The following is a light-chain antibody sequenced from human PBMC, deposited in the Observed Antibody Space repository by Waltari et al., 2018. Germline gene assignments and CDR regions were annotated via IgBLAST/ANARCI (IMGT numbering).Light chain of an antibody. Sequence: ETVVIQSPATLSVSPGERATLSCRTSQSIGSKLAWYQQKPGQAPRLLIYGASIRATGIPVRFSGSGSETEFTLTISSLQSEDFAVYYCQQYNNWPPGTFGQGTKVEI. CDR3: QQYNNWPPGT. CDR2: GAS. V-gene: IGKV3-15*01. J-gene: IGKJ1*01. CDR1: QSIGSK.